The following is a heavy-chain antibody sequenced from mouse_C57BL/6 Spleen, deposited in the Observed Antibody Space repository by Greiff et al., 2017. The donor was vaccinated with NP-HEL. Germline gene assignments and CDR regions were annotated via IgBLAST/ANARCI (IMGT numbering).Heavy chain of an antibody. Sequence: EVQLVESGGGLVQPGGSLSLSCAASGFTFTDYYMSWVRQPPGKALEWLGFIRNKANGYTTEYSASVKGLFTISRDNSQSILYLQMNALRAEDSAAYYCARSLFYDGYPFAYWGQGTLVTVSA. V-gene: IGHV7-3*01. D-gene: IGHD2-3*01. J-gene: IGHJ3*01. CDR2: IRNKANGYTT. CDR3: ARSLFYDGYPFAY. CDR1: GFTFTDYY.